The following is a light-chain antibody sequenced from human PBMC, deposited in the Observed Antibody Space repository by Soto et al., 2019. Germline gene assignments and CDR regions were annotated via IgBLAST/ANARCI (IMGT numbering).Light chain of an antibody. Sequence: QSVLTQPPSASGSPGQSVTISCTGTSSDVGAYNYVSWYQQHPGKAPQLMIYEVNKRSSGVPDRFSGSKSGNTASLTVSGLHAEDEADYYCNSKAGTNSFVFGSAPKVTVL. CDR2: EVN. J-gene: IGLJ1*01. CDR1: SSDVGAYNY. CDR3: NSKAGTNSFV. V-gene: IGLV2-8*01.